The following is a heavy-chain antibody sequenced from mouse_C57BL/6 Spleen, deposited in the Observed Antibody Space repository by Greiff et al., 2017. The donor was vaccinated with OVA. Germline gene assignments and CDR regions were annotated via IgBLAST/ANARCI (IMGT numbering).Heavy chain of an antibody. Sequence: VQLQQSGTVLARPGASVKMSCKTSGYTFTSYWMHWVKQRPGQGLEWIGAIYPGNSDTSYNQKFKGKAKLTAVTSASTAYMELSSLTNEDSAVYYCTRSYYYGSSWDYYFDYWGQGTTLTVSS. J-gene: IGHJ2*01. CDR2: IYPGNSDT. CDR1: GYTFTSYW. V-gene: IGHV1-5*01. D-gene: IGHD1-1*01. CDR3: TRSYYYGSSWDYYFDY.